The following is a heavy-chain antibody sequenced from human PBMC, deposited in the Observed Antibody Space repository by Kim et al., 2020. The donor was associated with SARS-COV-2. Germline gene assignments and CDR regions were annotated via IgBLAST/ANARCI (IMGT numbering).Heavy chain of an antibody. CDR2: ISSSSSTI. CDR3: ARDMVREAYDYYYYYGMDV. Sequence: GGSLRLSCAASGFTFSSYSMNWVRQAPGKGLEWVSYISSSSSTIYYADSVKGRFTISRDNAKNSLYLQMNSLRAEDTAVYYCARDMVREAYDYYYYYGMDVWGQGTTVTVSS. J-gene: IGHJ6*02. D-gene: IGHD3-10*01. CDR1: GFTFSSYS. V-gene: IGHV3-48*04.